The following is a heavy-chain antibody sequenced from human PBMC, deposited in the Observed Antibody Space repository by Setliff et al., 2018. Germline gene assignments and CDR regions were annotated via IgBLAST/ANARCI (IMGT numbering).Heavy chain of an antibody. V-gene: IGHV4-61*09. CDR3: ARSPSSGSYYNARPFYSDR. Sequence: KPSETLCLTCTVSGASVGSGGYYWIWIRQPAGKGLEWIGHISPSGSTNYNPSLRSRITISLDTSKNHFSLRVNSVTAADTALYYCARSPSSGSYYNARPFYSDRWGLGTLVTVSS. CDR1: GASVGSGGYY. CDR2: ISPSGST. J-gene: IGHJ4*02. D-gene: IGHD3-10*01.